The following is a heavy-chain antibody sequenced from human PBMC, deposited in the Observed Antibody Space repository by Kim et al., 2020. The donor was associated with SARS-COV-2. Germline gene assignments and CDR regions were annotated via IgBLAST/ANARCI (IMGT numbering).Heavy chain of an antibody. CDR1: GFTFSSYG. Sequence: GGSLRLSCAASGFTFSSYGMHWVRQAPGKGLEWVAVISYDGSNKYYADSVKGRFTISRDNSKNTLYLQMNSLRAEDTAVYYCAKGRELFANYYYYGMDVWGQGTTVTVSS. CDR2: ISYDGSNK. V-gene: IGHV3-30*18. D-gene: IGHD3-10*02. CDR3: AKGRELFANYYYYGMDV. J-gene: IGHJ6*02.